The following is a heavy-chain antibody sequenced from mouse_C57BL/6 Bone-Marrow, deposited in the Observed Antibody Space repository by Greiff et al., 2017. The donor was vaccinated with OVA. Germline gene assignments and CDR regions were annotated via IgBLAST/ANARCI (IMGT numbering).Heavy chain of an antibody. CDR3: AREEAYYYGSSCYFDY. V-gene: IGHV1-7*01. CDR2: INPSSGYT. D-gene: IGHD1-1*01. Sequence: QVHVKQSGAELAKPGASVKLSCKASGYTFTSYWMHWVKQRPGQGLEWIGYINPSSGYTKYNQKFKDKATLTADKSSSTAYMQLSSLTYEDSAVYYCAREEAYYYGSSCYFDYWGQGTTLTVSS. CDR1: GYTFTSYW. J-gene: IGHJ2*01.